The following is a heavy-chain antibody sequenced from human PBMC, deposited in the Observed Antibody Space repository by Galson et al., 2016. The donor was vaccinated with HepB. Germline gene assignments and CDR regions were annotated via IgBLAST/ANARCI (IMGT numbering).Heavy chain of an antibody. CDR2: ISDRGRRK. CDR1: GFIFNSFA. V-gene: IGHV3-23*01. D-gene: IGHD3-22*01. J-gene: IGHJ5*01. CDR3: AKDPDSSRNVAADS. Sequence: SLRLSCAASGFIFNSFAMSWVRQAPGKGLEWVSAISDRGRRKYYAASVKGRVTVSRDNSENTVWLQMNSLRAEDTALYFCAKDPDSSRNVAADSWGQGTLVTVSS.